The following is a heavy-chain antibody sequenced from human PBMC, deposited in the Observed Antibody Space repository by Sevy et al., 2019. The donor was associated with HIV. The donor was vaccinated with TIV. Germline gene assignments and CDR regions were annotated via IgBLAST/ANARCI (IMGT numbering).Heavy chain of an antibody. Sequence: ASVKVSCKASGGTFSSYAISWVRQAPGQGLEWMGGIIPIFGTANYAQKFQGRVTITADKSTSTAYMALSSLRSEDTAVYYCARSIAARPDFYYYYYYMDVWGKGTTVTVSS. V-gene: IGHV1-69*06. D-gene: IGHD6-6*01. CDR1: GGTFSSYA. CDR3: ARSIAARPDFYYYYYYMDV. CDR2: IIPIFGTA. J-gene: IGHJ6*03.